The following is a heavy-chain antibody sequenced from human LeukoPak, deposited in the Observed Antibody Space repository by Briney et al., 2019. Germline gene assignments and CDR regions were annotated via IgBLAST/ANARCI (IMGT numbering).Heavy chain of an antibody. Sequence: GGSLRLSCVGSGFTFGSYWMHWVRQAPGKGLVWVSRITSDGSTTSYADSVKGRFTISRDNAKNSLSLQMNSLRAGDTAVYFCAGGGNYRGFDYWGQGTLVTVSS. CDR2: ITSDGSTT. V-gene: IGHV3-74*01. J-gene: IGHJ4*02. CDR3: AGGGNYRGFDY. D-gene: IGHD1-26*01. CDR1: GFTFGSYW.